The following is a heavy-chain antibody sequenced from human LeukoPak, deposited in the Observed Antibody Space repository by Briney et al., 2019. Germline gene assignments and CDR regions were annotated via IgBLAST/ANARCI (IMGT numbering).Heavy chain of an antibody. CDR1: GYSFTGYY. Sequence: ASVKVSCKASGYSFTGYYMHWVRQSPGQGLEWMGWINPDSGGTNYALNLQGRVTMTRDTSISPAYMELSRLRSDDTAVYYCARGIGDYGDSGFDYWGQGTLVTVSS. D-gene: IGHD4-17*01. CDR3: ARGIGDYGDSGFDY. CDR2: INPDSGGT. V-gene: IGHV1-2*02. J-gene: IGHJ4*02.